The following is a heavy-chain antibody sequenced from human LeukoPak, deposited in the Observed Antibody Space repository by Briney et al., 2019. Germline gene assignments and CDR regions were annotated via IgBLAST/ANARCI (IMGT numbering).Heavy chain of an antibody. V-gene: IGHV3-33*06. CDR1: GFTFSSYG. CDR3: AKDLGEGAYSYGWDAFDI. J-gene: IGHJ3*02. CDR2: IWYDGSNK. Sequence: GGSLRLSCAASGFTFSSYGMHWVRQAPGKGLEGVAVIWYDGSNKYYADSVKGRFTISRDNSKNTLYLQMNILRAEDTAVYYCAKDLGEGAYSYGWDAFDIWGQGTMVTVSS. D-gene: IGHD5-18*01.